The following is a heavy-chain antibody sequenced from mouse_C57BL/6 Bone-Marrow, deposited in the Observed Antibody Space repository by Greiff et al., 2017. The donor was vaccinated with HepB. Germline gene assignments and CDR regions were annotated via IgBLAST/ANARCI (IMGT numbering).Heavy chain of an antibody. J-gene: IGHJ1*03. CDR3: AREGHHYYGSSCWYFDV. CDR2: IYPGSGST. Sequence: QVQLKQPGAELVKPGASVKMSCKASGYTFTSYWITWVKQRPGQGLEWIGDIYPGSGSTNYNEKFKSKATLTVDTSSSTAYMQLSSLTSEDSAVYYCAREGHHYYGSSCWYFDVWGTGTTVTVSS. V-gene: IGHV1-55*01. D-gene: IGHD1-1*01. CDR1: GYTFTSYW.